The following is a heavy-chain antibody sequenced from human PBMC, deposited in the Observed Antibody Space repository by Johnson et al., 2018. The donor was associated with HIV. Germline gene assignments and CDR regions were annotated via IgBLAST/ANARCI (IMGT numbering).Heavy chain of an antibody. CDR2: ISYDGSNK. V-gene: IGHV3-30*18. D-gene: IGHD2-8*02. Sequence: QGQLVESGGGVVQPGRSLRLSCAASGFTFSSSGMHWVRQAPGKGLEWVAVISYDGSNKHYADSVKGRFTISRDNSKNTLYLQMNSLRAEDTAVFYCAKGACTGGVCRDLRGAFDIWGQGTMVTVSS. CDR1: GFTFSSSG. J-gene: IGHJ3*02. CDR3: AKGACTGGVCRDLRGAFDI.